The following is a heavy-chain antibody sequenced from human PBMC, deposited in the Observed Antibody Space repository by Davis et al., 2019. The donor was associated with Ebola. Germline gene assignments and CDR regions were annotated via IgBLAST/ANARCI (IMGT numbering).Heavy chain of an antibody. CDR1: GYSFTSYW. CDR3: AILVRSRYYFDY. V-gene: IGHV5-51*01. Sequence: GESLITSCKGSGYSFTSYWISWVRQMPGKGLEWMGIIYPGDSDTRYSPSFQGQVTISADKSISTAYLQWSSLKASDTAMYYCAILVRSRYYFDYWGQGTLVTVSS. CDR2: IYPGDSDT. J-gene: IGHJ4*02.